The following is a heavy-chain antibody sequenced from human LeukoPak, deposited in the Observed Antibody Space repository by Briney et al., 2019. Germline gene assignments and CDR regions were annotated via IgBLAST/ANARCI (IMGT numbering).Heavy chain of an antibody. CDR1: GGSMSSYY. CDR3: ARGNYYDSRTYYRAFDI. J-gene: IGHJ3*02. Sequence: SETLSLTCTVSGGSMSSYYWNWIRQPPGKGLEWLGYIYYSGSTNYNPSLKSRVTISVDTSKNQFSLKLSSVTAADTAVYYCARGNYYDSRTYYRAFDIWGQGTMVTVSS. D-gene: IGHD3-22*01. CDR2: IYYSGST. V-gene: IGHV4-59*01.